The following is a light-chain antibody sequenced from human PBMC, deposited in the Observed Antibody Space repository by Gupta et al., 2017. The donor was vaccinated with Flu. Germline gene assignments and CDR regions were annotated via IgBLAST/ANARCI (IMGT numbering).Light chain of an antibody. J-gene: IGLJ2*01. Sequence: QSALTQPRSVSGSPGQSVAISCTGTSSDVGAYDYVSWYQQHPGQAPKLIIYDVNKRPSGVPARFTGSKSGNTASLIISGLKPEDEADYYCNSYGATTFFGGGTRLTVL. V-gene: IGLV2-11*01. CDR1: SSDVGAYDY. CDR3: NSYGATTF. CDR2: DVN.